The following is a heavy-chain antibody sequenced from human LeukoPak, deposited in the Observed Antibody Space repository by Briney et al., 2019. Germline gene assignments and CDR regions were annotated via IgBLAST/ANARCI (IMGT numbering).Heavy chain of an antibody. CDR2: IYTSGST. CDR1: GGSISSYY. J-gene: IGHJ6*02. CDR3: ARDRYSSGWPNYYYGMDV. V-gene: IGHV4-4*07. D-gene: IGHD6-19*01. Sequence: PSETLSLTCTVSGGSISSYYWSWIQQPAGKGLEWIGRIYTSGSTNYNPSLKSRVTMSVDTSKNQFSLKLSSVTAADTAVYYCARDRYSSGWPNYYYGMDVWGQGTTVTVSS.